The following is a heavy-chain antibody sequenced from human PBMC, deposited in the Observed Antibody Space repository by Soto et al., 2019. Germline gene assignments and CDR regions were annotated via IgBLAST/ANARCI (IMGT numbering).Heavy chain of an antibody. CDR2: IYYSGST. CDR1: GGSISSYY. V-gene: IGHV4-59*01. CDR3: ARARAVWFGELLYYYGMDV. D-gene: IGHD3-10*01. Sequence: SETLSLTCTVSGGSISSYYWSWIRQPPGKGLEWIGYIYYSGSTNYNPSLKSRVTISVDTSKNQFSLKLSSVTAADTAVYYCARARAVWFGELLYYYGMDVWGQGTTVTVSS. J-gene: IGHJ6*02.